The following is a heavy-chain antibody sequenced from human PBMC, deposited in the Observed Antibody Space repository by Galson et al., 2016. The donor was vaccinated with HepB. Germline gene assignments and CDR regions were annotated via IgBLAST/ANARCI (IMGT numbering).Heavy chain of an antibody. D-gene: IGHD5-24*01. CDR2: IYWDDDK. CDR1: GFSLSTSGLS. V-gene: IGHV2-5*02. Sequence: PALVKPTQTLTLTCTFSGFSLSTSGLSVGWIRQPPGKALEWLALIYWDDDKRYSPSLRRRLTITKDTPKNQVVLTMTDMDPVDTATYFCAHSPLSDIQLDGAEYFQYWGQGTLVTVSS. CDR3: AHSPLSDIQLDGAEYFQY. J-gene: IGHJ1*01.